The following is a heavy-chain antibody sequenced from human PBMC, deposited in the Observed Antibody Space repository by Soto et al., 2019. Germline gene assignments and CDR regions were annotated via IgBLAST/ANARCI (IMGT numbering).Heavy chain of an antibody. Sequence: GGSLRLSCAASGFTFSNYDMHWVRQVTGKGLEWVSGITTAGDTYYPGSVKGRFTISREKAKNSLYLQMNSLSAGDTAVYFCVRDRGWPDSFNMWGQGTMVTVSS. CDR3: VRDRGWPDSFNM. V-gene: IGHV3-13*01. D-gene: IGHD3-10*01. CDR2: ITTAGDT. J-gene: IGHJ3*02. CDR1: GFTFSNYD.